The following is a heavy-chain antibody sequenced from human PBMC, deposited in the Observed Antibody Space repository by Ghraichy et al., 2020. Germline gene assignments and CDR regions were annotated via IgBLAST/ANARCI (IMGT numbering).Heavy chain of an antibody. CDR3: AKTGTPRDAWLVSLDY. CDR1: GFTFSSYA. V-gene: IGHV3-23*01. Sequence: GGSLRLSCAASGFTFSSYAMSWVRQAPGKGLEWVSAISGSGGSTYYADSVKGRFTISRDNSKNTLYLQMNSLRAEDTAVYYCAKTGTPRDAWLVSLDYWGQGTLVTVSS. CDR2: ISGSGGST. D-gene: IGHD6-19*01. J-gene: IGHJ4*02.